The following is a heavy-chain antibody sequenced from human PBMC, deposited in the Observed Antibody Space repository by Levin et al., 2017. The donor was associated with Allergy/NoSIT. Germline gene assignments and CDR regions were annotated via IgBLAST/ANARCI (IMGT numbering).Heavy chain of an antibody. CDR1: GGSVSSGTYY. CDR3: ARNRIIVAGGNDYYYGMDG. V-gene: IGHV4-61*01. D-gene: IGHD5-12*01. Sequence: SQTLSLTCSVSGGSVSSGTYYWSWIRRPPGKGLEWIGYINYRGVTKYNPSLKSRVTISVDTSKNEFSLKVTSVTAADTAVYYCARNRIIVAGGNDYYYGMDGWGQGTTVTVSS. CDR2: INYRGVT. J-gene: IGHJ6*02.